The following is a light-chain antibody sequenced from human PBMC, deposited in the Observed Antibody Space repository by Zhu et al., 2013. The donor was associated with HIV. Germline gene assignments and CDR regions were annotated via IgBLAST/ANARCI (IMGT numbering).Light chain of an antibody. Sequence: QSALTQPASVSGSPGQSITISCTGTSSDVGGYNYVSWYQQHPGNAPKVMIFEVNNRPSGVSNRFSGSKSGNTASLTISGLQPEDEAYYYCSSSAPANTLIFGGGTKLTVL. CDR3: SSSAPANTLI. V-gene: IGLV2-14*01. CDR1: SSDVGGYNY. CDR2: EVN. J-gene: IGLJ2*01.